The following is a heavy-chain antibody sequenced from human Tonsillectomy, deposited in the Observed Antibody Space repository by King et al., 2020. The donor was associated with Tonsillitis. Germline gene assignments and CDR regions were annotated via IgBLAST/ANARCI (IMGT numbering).Heavy chain of an antibody. CDR1: GFTFSSDD. J-gene: IGHJ3*02. D-gene: IGHD4-17*01. Sequence: VQLVESGGGLVQPGGSLRLPCAASGFTFSSDDMHWVPQATGKGRDVVSAFGNAVDTYYPGSVKGPFTISRENAKNSLYLQMNSLRAGDTAVYYCAREATVKGSFDIWGQGTMVTVSS. CDR3: AREATVKGSFDI. CDR2: FGNAVDT. V-gene: IGHV3-13*01.